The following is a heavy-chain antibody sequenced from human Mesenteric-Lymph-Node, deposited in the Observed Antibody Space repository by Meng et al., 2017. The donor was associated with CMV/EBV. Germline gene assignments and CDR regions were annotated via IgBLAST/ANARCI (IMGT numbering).Heavy chain of an antibody. J-gene: IGHJ6*02. CDR2: IYYSGST. CDR3: ARNRLRGSGGMDV. CDR1: GGSISSSSYY. V-gene: IGHV4-39*07. Sequence: SETLSLTCTVSGGSISSSSYYWGWIRQPPGKGLEWIGSIYYSGSTYYNPSLKSRVTILVDTSKNQFSLKLSSVTAADTAVYYCARNRLRGSGGMDVWGQGTTVTVSS. D-gene: IGHD2-21*01.